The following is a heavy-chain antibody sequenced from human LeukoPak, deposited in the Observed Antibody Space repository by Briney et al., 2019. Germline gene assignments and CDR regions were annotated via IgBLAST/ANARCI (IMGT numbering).Heavy chain of an antibody. D-gene: IGHD3-9*01. V-gene: IGHV3-30*18. CDR1: GFTFSSYG. Sequence: GGSLRLSCAASGFTFSSYGMHWVRQAPGKGLEWVAVISYDGSNKYYADSVKGRFTISRDNSKNTLYLQMNSLRAEDTAVYYCAKETYYDILTGYLPPVWGQGTLVTVSS. CDR2: ISYDGSNK. J-gene: IGHJ4*02. CDR3: AKETYYDILTGYLPPV.